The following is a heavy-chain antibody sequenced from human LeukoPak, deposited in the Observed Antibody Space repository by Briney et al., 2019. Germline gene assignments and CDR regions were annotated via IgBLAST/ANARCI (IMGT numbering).Heavy chain of an antibody. Sequence: PGRSLRLSCAASGFTFSSYGMHWVRQAPGKGLEWVAVIWYDGSNKYYADSVKGRFTISRDNSKNTLYLQMNSLRAEDTAVYYCARERSLTMFRDAFDIWGQGTMVTVSS. CDR2: IWYDGSNK. D-gene: IGHD3-10*02. V-gene: IGHV3-33*01. CDR3: ARERSLTMFRDAFDI. CDR1: GFTFSSYG. J-gene: IGHJ3*02.